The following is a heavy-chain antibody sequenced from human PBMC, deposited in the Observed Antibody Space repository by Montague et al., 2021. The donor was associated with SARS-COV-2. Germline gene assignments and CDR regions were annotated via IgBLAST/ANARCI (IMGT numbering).Heavy chain of an antibody. J-gene: IGHJ2*01. CDR3: ARDSPAIRVPYFDL. CDR2: INHTGNT. Sequence: SETLSLTCTVPGRSISSYFWSWIRQSPGRGLEWIGNINHTGNTNYNPSLKSRVTISVDTSKNQFSLKLSSVTAADTAVYYCARDSPAIRVPYFDLWGRGSLGTVSS. V-gene: IGHV4-59*12. CDR1: GRSISSYF.